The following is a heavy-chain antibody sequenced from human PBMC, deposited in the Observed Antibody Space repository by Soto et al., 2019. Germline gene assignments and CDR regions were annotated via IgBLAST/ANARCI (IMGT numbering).Heavy chain of an antibody. CDR2: ISYDGSNK. Sequence: QVQLVESGGGVVQPGRSLRLSCAASGFTFSNYGVHWVRQAPGKGLEWVAVISYDGSNKYYADSVKGRFTISRDNSKNTLYLQMNSLRAEDTAVYFCAKPYYDFWSGYQTSYYYGLDVW. CDR3: AKPYYDFWSGYQTSYYYGLDV. CDR1: GFTFSNYG. V-gene: IGHV3-30*18. J-gene: IGHJ6*01. D-gene: IGHD3-3*01.